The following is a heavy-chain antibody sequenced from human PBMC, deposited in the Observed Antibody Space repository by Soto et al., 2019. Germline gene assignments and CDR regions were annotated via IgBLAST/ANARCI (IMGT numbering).Heavy chain of an antibody. J-gene: IGHJ4*02. CDR3: ARDVSGGRDTTVTTCDY. CDR1: GFTFSSYS. D-gene: IGHD4-4*01. V-gene: IGHV3-48*02. Sequence: PGGSLRLSCAASGFTFSSYSMNWVRQAPGKGLEWVSYISSSSSTIYYADSVKGRFTISRDNAKNSLYLQMNSLRDEDTAVYYCARDVSGGRDTTVTTCDYWGQGTPVTVSS. CDR2: ISSSSSTI.